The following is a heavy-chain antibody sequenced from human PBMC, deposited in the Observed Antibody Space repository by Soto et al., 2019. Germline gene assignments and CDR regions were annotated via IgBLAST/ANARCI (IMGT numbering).Heavy chain of an antibody. D-gene: IGHD3-10*01. Sequence: QVQLQESGPGLVKPSQTLSLTCSVSGDSISRYGFYWSWIRQRPGKGLEWIGYISYSGNPYFNPSLRSRATISIDTSKNQFSLRLSSVTAAVTAVYYCATRGITLYHFDSWGQGTLVTVSS. V-gene: IGHV4-31*03. CDR3: ATRGITLYHFDS. J-gene: IGHJ4*02. CDR2: ISYSGNP. CDR1: GDSISRYGFY.